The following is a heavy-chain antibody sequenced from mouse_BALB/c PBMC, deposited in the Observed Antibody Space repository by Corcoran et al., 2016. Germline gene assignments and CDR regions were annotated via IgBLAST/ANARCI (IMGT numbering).Heavy chain of an antibody. Sequence: EVQLQQSGPELIKPGASVKMSCKASGYTFTSYVMHWVKQKPGQGLEWIGYINPYNDGTKYNEKFKGKATLTSDKYTSTAYMELSSLSSEDSAVYCGAIGGEGYDAMDYWGQGTSVTVSS. CDR2: INPYNDGT. CDR1: GYTFTSYV. V-gene: IGHV1S136*01. J-gene: IGHJ4*01. CDR3: AIGGEGYDAMDY.